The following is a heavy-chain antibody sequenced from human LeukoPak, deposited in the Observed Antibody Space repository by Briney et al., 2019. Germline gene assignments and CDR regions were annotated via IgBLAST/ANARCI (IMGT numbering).Heavy chain of an antibody. CDR2: ISYDGSNK. V-gene: IGHV3-30-3*01. D-gene: IGHD3-22*01. J-gene: IGHJ4*02. Sequence: GGSLRLSCAASGFTFSSYAMHWVRQAPGKGLEWVAVISYDGSNKYYADSVKGRFTISRDNSKNTLYLQMNSLRAEDTAVYYCARAGGLDYYDSSGYYPFLRYWGQGTLVTVSS. CDR1: GFTFSSYA. CDR3: ARAGGLDYYDSSGYYPFLRY.